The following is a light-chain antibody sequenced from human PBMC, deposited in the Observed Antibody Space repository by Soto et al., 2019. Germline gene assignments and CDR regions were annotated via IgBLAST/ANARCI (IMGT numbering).Light chain of an antibody. CDR1: ESVLDSSNNKNY. CDR3: MQGTYRRT. CDR2: WAS. V-gene: IGKV4-1*01. Sequence: DIVMTQSPDSLAVSLCERATINCKSSESVLDSSNNKNYLVWYQQKPGQPPNLLIHWASTRDSGVPDRFSGSGSATDFTLKISRVEAEDVGVYYCMQGTYRRTFGQGTKVDIK. J-gene: IGKJ1*01.